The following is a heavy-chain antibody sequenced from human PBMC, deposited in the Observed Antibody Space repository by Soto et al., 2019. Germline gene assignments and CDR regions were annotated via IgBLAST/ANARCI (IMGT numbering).Heavy chain of an antibody. J-gene: IGHJ6*02. D-gene: IGHD5-18*01. CDR3: ARGDFDSYGDYHHYGMDV. CDR2: IWYDGSNK. V-gene: IGHV3-33*01. Sequence: QVQLVESGGGVVQPGRSLRLSCAASGFTFSSYGMQWVRQAPGKGLEWVAVIWYDGSNKYYADSVKRRFPISRDSSKNTLYLQMSRLRAEYTAVYYCARGDFDSYGDYHHYGMDVWGQGATVTVFS. CDR1: GFTFSSYG.